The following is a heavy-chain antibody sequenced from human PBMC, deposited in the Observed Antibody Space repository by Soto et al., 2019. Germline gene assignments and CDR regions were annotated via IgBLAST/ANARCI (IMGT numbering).Heavy chain of an antibody. CDR3: AREGVTPSYYYYYGMDV. Sequence: QVQLQESGPGLVKPSETLSLTCTVSGGSISSYYWSWIRQPPGKGLEWIGYIYYSGSTNYNPSLKXRXTXSXDTSKNQFSLKLSSVTAADTAVYYCAREGVTPSYYYYYGMDVWGQGTTVTVSS. D-gene: IGHD5-18*01. CDR2: IYYSGST. J-gene: IGHJ6*02. CDR1: GGSISSYY. V-gene: IGHV4-59*01.